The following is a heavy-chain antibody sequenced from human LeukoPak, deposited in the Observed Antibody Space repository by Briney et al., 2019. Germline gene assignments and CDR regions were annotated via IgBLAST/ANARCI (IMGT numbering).Heavy chain of an antibody. V-gene: IGHV1-2*06. CDR3: VTSFDYSDFY. CDR2: INPDTGGT. J-gene: IGHJ4*02. CDR1: GYTFTNVY. D-gene: IGHD4-11*01. Sequence: ASVKVSCKASGYTFTNVYIHWVRQAPGQGLEWMGRINPDTGGTNFAQKFQDRVTVTRDTSISTAFLELSSLTSGDAAVYYCVTSFDYSDFYWGQGTLVIVS.